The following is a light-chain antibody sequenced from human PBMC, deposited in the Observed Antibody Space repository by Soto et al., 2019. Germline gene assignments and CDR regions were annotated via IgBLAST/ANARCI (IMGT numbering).Light chain of an antibody. CDR2: GAS. CDR1: QSVSSK. V-gene: IGKV3-15*01. J-gene: IGKJ1*01. CDR3: QQYNNWPPNT. Sequence: EIVMTQSPATLSVSPGERATLSCRAGQSVSSKLAWYQQKPGQAPRLLIYGASTRATGIPARFSGSGSGTEFTLTISSPQSEDFAVYYCQQYNNWPPNTFGQGTKVDIK.